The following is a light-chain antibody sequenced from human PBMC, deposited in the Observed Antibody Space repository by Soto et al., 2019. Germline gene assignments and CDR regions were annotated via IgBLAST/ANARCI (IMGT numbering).Light chain of an antibody. CDR2: AAS. J-gene: IGKJ4*01. CDR3: QQVNSYPLT. CDR1: QGLSSY. Sequence: IQLTQSPSSLSASVGGRVTIPCLASQGLSSYLAWYQQKPGKAPKLLIYAASTLQSGVPSRFSGSESGTDFTLTISSLQPEDFATYYCQQVNSYPLTFGGGTKVDIK. V-gene: IGKV1-9*01.